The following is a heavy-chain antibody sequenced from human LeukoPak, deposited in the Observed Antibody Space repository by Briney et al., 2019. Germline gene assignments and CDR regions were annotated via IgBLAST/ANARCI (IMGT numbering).Heavy chain of an antibody. D-gene: IGHD1-26*01. Sequence: SETLSLTCTVSDDXISSSSYFWGWIRQPPGKGLEWIGSISYSGSTYYNPSLRSRATISVDTSKNQFSLKLSSVTAADTAVYYCASGSYYFDYWGQGTLVTVSS. CDR1: DDXISSSSYF. J-gene: IGHJ4*02. CDR3: ASGSYYFDY. V-gene: IGHV4-39*07. CDR2: ISYSGST.